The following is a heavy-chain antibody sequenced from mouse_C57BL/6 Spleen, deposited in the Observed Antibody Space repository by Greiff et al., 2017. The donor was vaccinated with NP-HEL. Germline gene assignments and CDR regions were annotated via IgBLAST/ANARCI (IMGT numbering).Heavy chain of an antibody. V-gene: IGHV5-17*01. D-gene: IGHD2-4*01. J-gene: IGHJ4*01. CDR1: GFTFSDYG. CDR2: ISSGSSTI. Sequence: EVQLVESGGGLVKPGGSLKLSCAASGFTFSDYGMHWVRQAPEKGLEWVAYISSGSSTIYYADTVKGRFTISRDNAKNTLFLQMTSLRSEDTAMYYCARWGDYLYYYAMDYWGQGTSVTVSS. CDR3: ARWGDYLYYYAMDY.